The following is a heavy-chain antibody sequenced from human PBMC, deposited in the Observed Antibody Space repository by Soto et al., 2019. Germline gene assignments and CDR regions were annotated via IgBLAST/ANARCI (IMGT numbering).Heavy chain of an antibody. V-gene: IGHV1-46*01. CDR1: GYTFTSTW. J-gene: IGHJ4*02. D-gene: IGHD3-22*01. Sequence: QVQLVQSGAEVKKPGASVKVSCKASGYTFTSTWMHWVRQAPGQGLEWMGIINPNGGAATYAEKSPGRITMPRAPPPATASIAPRTLRSEDTAMYSCARDRSPSSAYWWLAYWGQGTQVTVSS. CDR3: ARDRSPSSAYWWLAY. CDR2: INPNGGAA.